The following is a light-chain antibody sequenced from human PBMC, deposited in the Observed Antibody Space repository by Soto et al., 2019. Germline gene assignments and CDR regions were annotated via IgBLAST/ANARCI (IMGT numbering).Light chain of an antibody. Sequence: QSALTQPASVSGSAGQSITISCTGTSNDVGGYNLVSWFLQHPGKAPKLMIFEVNKRPSGFSNRFSGSKSANTASLTISGLQAEEEADYYCCSHVGGSSPPWVFGGGTKLTVL. CDR2: EVN. CDR3: CSHVGGSSPPWV. V-gene: IGLV2-23*02. J-gene: IGLJ3*02. CDR1: SNDVGGYNL.